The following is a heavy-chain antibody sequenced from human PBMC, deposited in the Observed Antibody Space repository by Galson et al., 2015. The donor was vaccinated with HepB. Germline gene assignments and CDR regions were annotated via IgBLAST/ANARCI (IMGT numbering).Heavy chain of an antibody. Sequence: SVKVSCKASGYTFTSYDINWVRQATGQGLEWMGWMNPNSGNTGYAQKFQGRVTMTRNTSISTAYMELSSLRSEDTAVYYCSRYCSSASCDAPYYYYYGRDVLCPRTTVTVSS. D-gene: IGHD2-2*01. CDR3: SRYCSSASCDAPYYYYYGRDV. J-gene: IGHJ6*02. CDR1: GYTFTSYD. V-gene: IGHV1-8*01. CDR2: MNPNSGNT.